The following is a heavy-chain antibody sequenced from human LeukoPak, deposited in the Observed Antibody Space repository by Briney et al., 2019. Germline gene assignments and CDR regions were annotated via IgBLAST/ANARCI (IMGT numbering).Heavy chain of an antibody. CDR2: IYYSGNT. CDR3: ARVGSGYGMGNDAFDI. J-gene: IGHJ3*02. CDR1: GGSIRSTTYY. Sequence: PETLSLTCSVSGGSIRSTTYYWGWIRQPPGKGLEWIGSIYYSGNTYYSPSLMSRVTISVDTSKNQFFLNLSSVTAADTAVYYCARVGSGYGMGNDAFDIWGQGTMVTVSS. D-gene: IGHD5-12*01. V-gene: IGHV4-39*07.